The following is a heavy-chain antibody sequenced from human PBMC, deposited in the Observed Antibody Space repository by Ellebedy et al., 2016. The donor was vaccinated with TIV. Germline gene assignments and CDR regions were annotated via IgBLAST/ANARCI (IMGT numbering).Heavy chain of an antibody. V-gene: IGHV3-74*01. CDR1: GFTFSSYS. CDR2: INSDGSST. CDR3: ARDVVKYYYYMDV. J-gene: IGHJ6*03. Sequence: GESLKISXAASGFTFSSYSMNWVRKAPGKGLVWVSRINSDGSSTNYADSVKGRFTISRDNAKNTLYLQMNSLRAEDTAVYYCARDVVKYYYYMDVWGKGTTVTVSS. D-gene: IGHD3-22*01.